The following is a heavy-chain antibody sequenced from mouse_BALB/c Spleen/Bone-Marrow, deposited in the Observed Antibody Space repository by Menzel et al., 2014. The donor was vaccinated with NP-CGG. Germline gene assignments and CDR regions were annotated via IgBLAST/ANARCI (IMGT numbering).Heavy chain of an antibody. J-gene: IGHJ3*01. V-gene: IGHV1S135*01. CDR3: ARYDYDVSWFAY. CDR2: IDPYNGDT. D-gene: IGHD2-4*01. Sequence: EVQLQESGPELVKPGASVKVSCKASGYSFTDYNMYWVKQSHGKSLEWIGYIDPYNGDTSYNQKFKGKATLTVDKPSTTAFMHLNSLTSEDPAVYYCARYDYDVSWFAYWGQGTLVTVSA. CDR1: GYSFTDYN.